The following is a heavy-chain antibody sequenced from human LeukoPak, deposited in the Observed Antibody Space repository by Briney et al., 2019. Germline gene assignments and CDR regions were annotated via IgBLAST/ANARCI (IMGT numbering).Heavy chain of an antibody. Sequence: ASVKVSCKASGYTFTSYRISWARQAPGQGLEWMGWISAYNGNTNYAQKLQGRVTVTTDKSTSTAYMELRSLRSDDTAVYYCARRDSGNMYGYWGQGTLVTVSS. CDR1: GYTFTSYR. CDR2: ISAYNGNT. CDR3: ARRDSGNMYGY. D-gene: IGHD3-10*01. V-gene: IGHV1-18*01. J-gene: IGHJ4*02.